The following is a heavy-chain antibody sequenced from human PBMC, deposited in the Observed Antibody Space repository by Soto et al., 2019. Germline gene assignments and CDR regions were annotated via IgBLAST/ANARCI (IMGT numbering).Heavy chain of an antibody. J-gene: IGHJ5*02. D-gene: IGHD3-10*01. CDR3: ASSYYYGSGSYPLDP. CDR1: GGSISSSSYY. CDR2: IYYSGST. V-gene: IGHV4-39*01. Sequence: PSETLSLTCTVSGGSISSSSYYWGWIRQPPGKGLEWIGSIYYSGSTYYNPSLKSRVTISVDTSKNQFSLKLSSVTAADTAVYYCASSYYYGSGSYPLDPWGQGTLVTV.